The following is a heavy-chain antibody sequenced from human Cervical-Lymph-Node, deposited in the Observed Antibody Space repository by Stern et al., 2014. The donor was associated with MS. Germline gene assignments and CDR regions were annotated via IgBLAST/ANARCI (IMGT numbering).Heavy chain of an antibody. Sequence: QLVQSGAEVKKPGASVKVSCKASGYTFTGYYMHWVRQAPGQGLEWMGRINPNSGGTNYAQKFQGRVTMTRDTSISTAYMELSRLRSDDTAVYYCARDGYYYDSSVDAFDIWGQGTMVTVSS. D-gene: IGHD3-22*01. CDR2: INPNSGGT. CDR1: GYTFTGYY. V-gene: IGHV1-2*06. CDR3: ARDGYYYDSSVDAFDI. J-gene: IGHJ3*02.